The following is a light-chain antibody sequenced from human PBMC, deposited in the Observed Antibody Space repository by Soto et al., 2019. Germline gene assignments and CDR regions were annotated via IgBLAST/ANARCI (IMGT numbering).Light chain of an antibody. V-gene: IGLV2-18*02. CDR2: DVS. J-gene: IGLJ1*01. Sequence: QSVLTQPPSVAGSPGQSVAISCTGTSSDVGSYNRVSWYQQPPGTAPKLMIYDVSDRPSGVPDRFSGSKSGNTASLTISGLQYEDEADYYCSSYSSSSTYVFGTGTKVTVL. CDR3: SSYSSSSTYV. CDR1: SSDVGSYNR.